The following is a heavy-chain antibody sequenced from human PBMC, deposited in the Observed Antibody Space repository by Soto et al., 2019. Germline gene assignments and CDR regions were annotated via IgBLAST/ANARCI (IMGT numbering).Heavy chain of an antibody. Sequence: PGGSLRLSCAASGFTFSSYAMSWVRQAPGKGLEWVSAISGSGGSTYYADSVKGRFTISRDNSKNTLYLQMNSLRAEDTAVYYCAKSLAAAGNNNWFDPWGQGTLVTVSS. V-gene: IGHV3-23*01. CDR2: ISGSGGST. CDR1: GFTFSSYA. CDR3: AKSLAAAGNNNWFDP. J-gene: IGHJ5*02. D-gene: IGHD6-13*01.